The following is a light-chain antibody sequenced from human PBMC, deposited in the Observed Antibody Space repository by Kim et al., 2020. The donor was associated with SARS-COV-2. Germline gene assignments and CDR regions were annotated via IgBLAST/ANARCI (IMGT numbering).Light chain of an antibody. CDR3: SSYTSRSTLV. J-gene: IGLJ1*01. Sequence: GQSITISCTGTSSDVGGYNYVSWYQQHPGKAPKLMIYDVINRPSGVSYRFSASKSGKVASLTISGLQAEDEADYYCSSYTSRSTLVFGTGTKVTVL. CDR2: DVI. CDR1: SSDVGGYNY. V-gene: IGLV2-14*03.